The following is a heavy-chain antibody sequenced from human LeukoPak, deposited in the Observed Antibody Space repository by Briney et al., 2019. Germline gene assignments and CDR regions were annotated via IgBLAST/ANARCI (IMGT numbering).Heavy chain of an antibody. CDR2: IYSSGST. CDR1: GGSISSSGYY. Sequence: PSETLSLTCTVSGGSISSSGYYWGWIRQPPGKGLEWIGSIYSSGSTYYNPSLKSRVTISVDTSKNQFSLKLSSVTAADTAVYYCARVPTVTFFDYWGQGTLVTVSS. V-gene: IGHV4-39*07. J-gene: IGHJ4*02. D-gene: IGHD4-17*01. CDR3: ARVPTVTFFDY.